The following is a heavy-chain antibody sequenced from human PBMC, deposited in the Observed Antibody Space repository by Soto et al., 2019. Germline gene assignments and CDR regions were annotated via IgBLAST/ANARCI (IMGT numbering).Heavy chain of an antibody. D-gene: IGHD2-15*01. Sequence: TLSLTCAVYGGSFSGYYWSWIRQPPGKGLEWIGEINHSGSTNYNPSLKSRVTISVDTSKNQFSLKLSSVTAADTAVYYGARGRVLFWFEPWGQGTLVTVAS. CDR3: ARGRVLFWFEP. J-gene: IGHJ5*02. V-gene: IGHV4-34*01. CDR2: INHSGST. CDR1: GGSFSGYY.